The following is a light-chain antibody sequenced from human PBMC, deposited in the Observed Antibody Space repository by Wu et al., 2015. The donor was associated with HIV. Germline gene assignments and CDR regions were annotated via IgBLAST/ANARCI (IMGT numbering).Light chain of an antibody. CDR1: QSVTSSY. CDR2: GAS. V-gene: IGKV3-20*01. Sequence: EIVLTQSPDTLSLSPGERATLSCRASQSVTSSYLAWYQQKPGQAPRLLIYGASSRATGIPDRFSGSGSGTDFTLTISRLEPEDFAVYYCHQYGYSPPTFGQGTKVEIK. J-gene: IGKJ1*01. CDR3: HQYGYSPPT.